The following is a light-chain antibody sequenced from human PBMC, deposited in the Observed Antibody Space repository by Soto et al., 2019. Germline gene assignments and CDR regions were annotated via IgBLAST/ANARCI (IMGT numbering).Light chain of an antibody. CDR3: AAWDGSLSGHV. CDR2: VND. Sequence: QSVLTQPPSVSGTLGQGVTISCSGSTSNIGENPVGWFQQLPGTAPKVFIYVNDKRPSGFPDRFSGSKSGTSAYLAISGLQSEDEADYYCAAWDGSLSGHVFGAGTKVTVL. CDR1: TSNIGENP. V-gene: IGLV1-44*01. J-gene: IGLJ1*01.